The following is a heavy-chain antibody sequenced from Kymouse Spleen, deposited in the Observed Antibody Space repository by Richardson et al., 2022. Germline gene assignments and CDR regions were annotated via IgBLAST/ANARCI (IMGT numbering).Heavy chain of an antibody. CDR2: ISWNSGSI. CDR3: AKREGYCTNGVCLGDYYYYGMDV. V-gene: IGHV3-9*01. CDR1: GFTFDDYA. Sequence: EVQLVESGGGLVQPGRSLRLSCAASGFTFDDYAMHWVRQAPGKGLEWVSGISWNSGSIGYADSVKGRFTISRDNAKNSLYLQMNSLRAEDTALYYCAKREGYCTNGVCLGDYYYYGMDVWGQGTTVTVSS. J-gene: IGHJ6*02. D-gene: IGHD2-8*01.